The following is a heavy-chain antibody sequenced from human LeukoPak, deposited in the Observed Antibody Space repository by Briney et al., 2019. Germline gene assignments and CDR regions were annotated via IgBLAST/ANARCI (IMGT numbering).Heavy chain of an antibody. CDR1: GFTFSDAW. J-gene: IGHJ2*01. CDR2: IKSKTNGGAT. Sequence: PGGSLRLSCAASGFTFSDAWMNWVRLAPGKGLEWVGRIKSKTNGGATDYAAPMKGRFTISREDPKNMLYLEMNGLKTEDTAVYYCATGVAMPAARYFDLWGRGTLVTVSS. CDR3: ATGVAMPAARYFDL. V-gene: IGHV3-15*01. D-gene: IGHD2-2*01.